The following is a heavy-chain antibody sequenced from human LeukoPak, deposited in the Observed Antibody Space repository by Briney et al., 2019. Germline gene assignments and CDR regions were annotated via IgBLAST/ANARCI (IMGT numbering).Heavy chain of an antibody. CDR3: TTGVDTAMVSDY. CDR2: IKSKTDRGTT. Sequence: PGSSLRLSCAASGFTFSNAWMSWVHQPPGKRLEWVGRIKSKTDRGTTDYAAPVQGQVTISREDANHTLYLQMNSLKTEDTAVYYCTTGVDTAMVSDYWGQGTLVTVSS. V-gene: IGHV3-15*01. D-gene: IGHD5-18*01. J-gene: IGHJ4*02. CDR1: GFTFSNAW.